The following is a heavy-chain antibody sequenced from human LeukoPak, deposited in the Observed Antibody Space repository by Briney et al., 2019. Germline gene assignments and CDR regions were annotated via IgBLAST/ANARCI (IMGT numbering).Heavy chain of an antibody. CDR1: GFTFGSYG. CDR2: ISYDGSNK. CDR3: AKDPDYYYYYGMDV. Sequence: GGSLRLSCAASGFTFGSYGMHWVRQAPGKGLEWVAVISYDGSNKYYADSVKGRFTISRDNSKNTLYLQMNSLRAEDTAVYYCAKDPDYYYYYGMDVWGQGTTVTVSS. V-gene: IGHV3-30*18. J-gene: IGHJ6*02.